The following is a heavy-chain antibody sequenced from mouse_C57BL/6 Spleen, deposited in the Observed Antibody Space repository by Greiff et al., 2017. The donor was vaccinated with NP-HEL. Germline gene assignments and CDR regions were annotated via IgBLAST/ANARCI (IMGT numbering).Heavy chain of an antibody. J-gene: IGHJ4*01. V-gene: IGHV3-6*01. Sequence: EVQRVESGPGLVKPSQSLSLTCSVTGYSITSGYYWNWIRQFPGNKLEWMGYISYDGSNNYNPSLKNRISITRDTSKNQFFLKLNSVTTEDTATYYCARGGYDYEDAMDYWGQGTSVTVSS. CDR1: GYSITSGYY. D-gene: IGHD2-4*01. CDR2: ISYDGSN. CDR3: ARGGYDYEDAMDY.